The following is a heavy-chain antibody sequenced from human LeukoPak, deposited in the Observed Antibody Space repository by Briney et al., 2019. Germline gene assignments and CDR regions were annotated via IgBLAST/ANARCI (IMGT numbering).Heavy chain of an antibody. Sequence: PSETLSLTCTVSGGSINSGSYYWSWIRQPAGTGLEWKGHFYTSGHTSYNPSLKSRVTISVDTSKNQFSLKMNSVTAADTAVYYCARGVHGYSYGYVAWELYSYMDVWGKGTTVSISS. J-gene: IGHJ6*03. D-gene: IGHD5-18*01. V-gene: IGHV4-61*09. CDR3: ARGVHGYSYGYVAWELYSYMDV. CDR1: GGSINSGSYY. CDR2: FYTSGHT.